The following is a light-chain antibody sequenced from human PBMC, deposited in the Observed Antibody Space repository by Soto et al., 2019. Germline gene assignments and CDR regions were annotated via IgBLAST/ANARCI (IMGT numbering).Light chain of an antibody. Sequence: EIVMTQSPATLSVSPGERATLSCRASESISNNLAWYQQKPGQGPRLLIYGASTRATGIPARFSGSGSGTEFTLTISSLQSEDFAVYYCQQYGSSPLTFGRGTKVEIK. CDR1: ESISNN. CDR2: GAS. J-gene: IGKJ4*01. CDR3: QQYGSSPLT. V-gene: IGKV3-15*01.